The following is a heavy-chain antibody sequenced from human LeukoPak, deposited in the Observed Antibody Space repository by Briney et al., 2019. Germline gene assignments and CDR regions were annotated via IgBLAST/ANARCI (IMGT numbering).Heavy chain of an antibody. CDR3: ARHILLWFGPTGMDV. V-gene: IGHV4-59*08. Sequence: PETLSLTCTVSGGSINDYYWSWIRQPPGKGLEWIGYIYYSGSTNYNPSLKSRVTISVDTSKNQVSLKLSSVTAADTAMYYCARHILLWFGPTGMDVWGQGTTVTVSS. D-gene: IGHD3-10*01. J-gene: IGHJ6*02. CDR1: GGSINDYY. CDR2: IYYSGST.